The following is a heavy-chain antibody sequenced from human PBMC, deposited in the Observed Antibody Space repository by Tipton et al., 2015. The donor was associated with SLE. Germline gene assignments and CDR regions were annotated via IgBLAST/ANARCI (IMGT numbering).Heavy chain of an antibody. CDR2: IYYSGST. CDR1: GGSTTNYY. Sequence: TLSLTCTVSGGSTTNYYWSWIRQPPGKGLEWIGYIYYSGSTNYNPSLKSRVTISVDTSKNQFSLKVSSVTAADTAVYYCASPYQPRVWLRLGDAFDIWGQGTMVTVSS. CDR3: ASPYQPRVWLRLGDAFDI. V-gene: IGHV4-59*01. D-gene: IGHD5-12*01. J-gene: IGHJ3*02.